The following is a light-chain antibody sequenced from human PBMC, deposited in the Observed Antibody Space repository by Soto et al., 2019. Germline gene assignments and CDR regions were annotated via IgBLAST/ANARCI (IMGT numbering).Light chain of an antibody. Sequence: EIVMTQSPATLSLSPGERATLSCRASQNIRDKLAWYQQKPGQSPWLLVYGASCRATGVPARFSGSGSGMDFTLTISSLQSEDFAVYYCQQYESWPLTFGGGTKVEIK. V-gene: IGKV3-15*01. J-gene: IGKJ4*01. CDR1: QNIRDK. CDR3: QQYESWPLT. CDR2: GAS.